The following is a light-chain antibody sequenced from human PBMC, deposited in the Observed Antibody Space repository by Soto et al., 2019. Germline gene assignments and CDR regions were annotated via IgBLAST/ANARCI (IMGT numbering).Light chain of an antibody. J-gene: IGKJ1*01. CDR2: KAS. CDR1: QTISSW. V-gene: IGKV1-5*03. Sequence: DIQMTQSPSTLSGPVGDRVTITWRRSQTISSWLAWYQQKPGKAPKLLIYKASTLKSGGPSRFSGSGSGTEFTLTISSLQPDDFATYYCQHYNSYSEAFGQGTKVDIK. CDR3: QHYNSYSEA.